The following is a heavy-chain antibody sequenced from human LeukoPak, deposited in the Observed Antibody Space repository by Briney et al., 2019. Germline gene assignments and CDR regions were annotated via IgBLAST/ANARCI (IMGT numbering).Heavy chain of an antibody. CDR1: GYSISSGYY. Sequence: SETLSLTCTVSGYSISSGYYWGWIRQPPGKGLEWIGSIYHSGSTYYNPSLKSRVTISVDTSKNQFSLKLSSVTAADTAVYYCAREGVSGDYGEAFDIWGQGTMVTVSS. CDR2: IYHSGST. D-gene: IGHD4-17*01. V-gene: IGHV4-38-2*02. J-gene: IGHJ3*02. CDR3: AREGVSGDYGEAFDI.